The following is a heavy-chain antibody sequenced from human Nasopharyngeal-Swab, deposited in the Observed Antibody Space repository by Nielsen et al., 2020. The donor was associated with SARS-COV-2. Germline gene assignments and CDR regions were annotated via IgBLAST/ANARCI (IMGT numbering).Heavy chain of an antibody. CDR2: IKQDGSEK. V-gene: IGHV3-7*01. D-gene: IGHD6-19*01. CDR3: ARTLVQWLVPYYFDY. Sequence: GESLKISCAASGFTFSSYWMSWVRQAPGKGLEWVANIKQDGSEKYYVDSVKGQFTISRDNAKNSLYLQMNSLRAEDTAVYYCARTLVQWLVPYYFDYWGQGTLVTVSS. J-gene: IGHJ4*02. CDR1: GFTFSSYW.